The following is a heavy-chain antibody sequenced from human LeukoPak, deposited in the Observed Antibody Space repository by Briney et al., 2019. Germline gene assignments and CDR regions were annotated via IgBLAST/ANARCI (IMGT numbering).Heavy chain of an antibody. CDR1: GFTFSSYS. D-gene: IGHD2-2*01. CDR3: GAAANRGAAAYDY. Sequence: GGSLRLSCAASGFTFSSYSMNWVRQAPGKGLEWVSSISSFGSYIYYADSVKGRFTISRDNAKNSLYLQMNSLRAEDAAVYYCGAAANRGAAAYDYWGQGTLVTVSS. V-gene: IGHV3-21*06. CDR2: ISSFGSYI. J-gene: IGHJ4*02.